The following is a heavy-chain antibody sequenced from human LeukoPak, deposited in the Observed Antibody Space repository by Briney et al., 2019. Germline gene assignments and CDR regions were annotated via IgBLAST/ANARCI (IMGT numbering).Heavy chain of an antibody. CDR1: GDSITSYY. V-gene: IGHV4-59*01. Sequence: SSETLSLTCTVSGDSITSYYWNWLRQPPGKGLEWIGHIYHSGSTNYNPSLKRRVTTSVDTPKNQISLNLSSVTAADTAVYYCARPASAYYVNEGFDIWGPGTMVTVSS. CDR2: IYHSGST. D-gene: IGHD3-3*01. J-gene: IGHJ3*02. CDR3: ARPASAYYVNEGFDI.